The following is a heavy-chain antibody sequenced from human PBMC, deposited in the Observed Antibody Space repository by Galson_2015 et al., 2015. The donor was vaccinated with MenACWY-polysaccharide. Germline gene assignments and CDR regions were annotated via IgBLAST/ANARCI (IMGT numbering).Heavy chain of an antibody. J-gene: IGHJ4*02. CDR3: VRLLGGVSFDS. CDR1: GFSVTATGVG. Sequence: PALVKPTQPLSLTCTFSGFSVTATGVGVGWIRQPPGKAPEWLAHIYWDGEKRFSPSLGARLTITKDTSRDQVVLTMTDMDPVDTATYYCVRLLGGVSFDSWGQGTL. CDR2: IYWDGEK. V-gene: IGHV2-5*02. D-gene: IGHD1-26*01.